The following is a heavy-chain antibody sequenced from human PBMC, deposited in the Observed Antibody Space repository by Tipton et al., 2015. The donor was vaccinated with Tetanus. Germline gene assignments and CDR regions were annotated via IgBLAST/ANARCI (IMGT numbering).Heavy chain of an antibody. CDR2: IYSSGSF. J-gene: IGHJ2*01. V-gene: IGHV4-59*01. Sequence: TLSLTCTVSGASISGYYWSWIRQTPGKGLEWIGYIYSSGSFNYNPSLRSRVTLSVDTSQKQFSLNLRSTTAADTAVYYCARGGPESRWYFDLWGRGTLVTVSS. CDR1: GASISGYY. CDR3: ARGGPESRWYFDL.